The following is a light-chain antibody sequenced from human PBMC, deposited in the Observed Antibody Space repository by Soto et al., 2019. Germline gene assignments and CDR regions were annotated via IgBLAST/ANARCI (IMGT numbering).Light chain of an antibody. CDR2: DVI. J-gene: IGLJ2*01. Sequence: QSALTQPASVSGSPGQTITISCTGTRSDVGGYNYVSWYQQHPGKAPKLMIYDVINRPSGVSNRFSGSKSGNSASLTISWLKAEDEADYYCSSYTSSSTYVVFGGGTKLTV. CDR3: SSYTSSSTYVV. V-gene: IGLV2-14*03. CDR1: RSDVGGYNY.